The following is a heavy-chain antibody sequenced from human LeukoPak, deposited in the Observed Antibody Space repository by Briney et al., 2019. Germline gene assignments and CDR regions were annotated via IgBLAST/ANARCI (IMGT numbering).Heavy chain of an antibody. J-gene: IGHJ6*03. CDR3: ARRGTPVIRTVGGMDV. CDR1: GGSISSIDYY. D-gene: IGHD1-26*01. Sequence: SETLSLTCTVSGGSISSIDYYWGWIRQPPGKGLGWIGSIYYSGSTNYNSSLKTRVTISVDTSKNQFSLRLTSVTAADTAVYYCARRGTPVIRTVGGMDVWGKGTTVIVSS. V-gene: IGHV4-39*01. CDR2: IYYSGST.